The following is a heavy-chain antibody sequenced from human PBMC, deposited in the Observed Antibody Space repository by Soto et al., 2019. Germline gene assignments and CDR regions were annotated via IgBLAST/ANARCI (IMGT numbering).Heavy chain of an antibody. V-gene: IGHV4-59*01. CDR2: IYYSGST. CDR3: AISDRRY. J-gene: IGHJ4*02. CDR1: GGSISSYY. Sequence: QEQLQESGPGLVKPSEPLSLTCTVSGGSISSYYWSWIRQPPGKGLEWIGYIYYSGSTNYNPSLKSRVTISVDQSKNQFSLKLSSETAADTAVYYGAISDRRYWGQGTLVTVSS.